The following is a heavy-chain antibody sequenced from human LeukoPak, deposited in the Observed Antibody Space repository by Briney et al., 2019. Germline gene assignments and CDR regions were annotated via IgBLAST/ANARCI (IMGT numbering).Heavy chain of an antibody. D-gene: IGHD3-10*01. CDR2: IYYSGST. Sequence: SETLSLTCTVSGGSISSYYWSWIRQPPGKGLEWIGNIYYSGSTNYNPSLKSRVTISVDTSKNQFSLKLSSVTAADTAVYYCARHHFGVEPGGMDVWGQGTTVTVSS. V-gene: IGHV4-59*08. J-gene: IGHJ6*02. CDR1: GGSISSYY. CDR3: ARHHFGVEPGGMDV.